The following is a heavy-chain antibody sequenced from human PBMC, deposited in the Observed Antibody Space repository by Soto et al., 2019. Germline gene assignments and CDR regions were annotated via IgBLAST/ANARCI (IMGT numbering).Heavy chain of an antibody. D-gene: IGHD3-9*01. CDR2: ISYDGSNK. Sequence: GGSLRLSCAASGFTFSSYGMHWVRQAPGKGLEWVAVISYDGSNKYYADSVKGRFTISRDNSKNTLYLQMNSLRAEDTAVYYCAKDPIPVLRYFDWLLPYFDYWGQGTLVTVSS. J-gene: IGHJ4*02. V-gene: IGHV3-30*18. CDR1: GFTFSSYG. CDR3: AKDPIPVLRYFDWLLPYFDY.